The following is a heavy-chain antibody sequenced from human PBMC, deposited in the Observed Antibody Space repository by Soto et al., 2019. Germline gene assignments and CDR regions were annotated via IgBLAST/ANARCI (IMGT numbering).Heavy chain of an antibody. Sequence: GGSLRLSCAASGFTFSSYAMHWVRQAPGKGLEWVAVISYDGSNKYYADSVKGRFTISRDNSKNTLYLQMNSLRAEDTAVYYCARDLTYSSGPSYYYGMDVWGQGTTVTVSS. V-gene: IGHV3-30-3*01. CDR3: ARDLTYSSGPSYYYGMDV. J-gene: IGHJ6*02. CDR1: GFTFSSYA. D-gene: IGHD6-19*01. CDR2: ISYDGSNK.